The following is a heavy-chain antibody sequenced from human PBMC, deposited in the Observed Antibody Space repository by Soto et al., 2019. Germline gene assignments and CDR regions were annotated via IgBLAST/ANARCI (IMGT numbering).Heavy chain of an antibody. J-gene: IGHJ4*02. CDR1: GYTFTDYY. D-gene: IGHD5-18*01. CDR2: INPNSGGT. V-gene: IGHV1-2*04. Sequence: GASVKVSCKASGYTFTDYYMHWVRQAPGQGLEWMGWINPNSGGTNYAQKFQGWVTMTRDTSISTAYMELSRLRSDDTAAYYCAIQDGYSSGYYFLYWGQGXLVTVYS. CDR3: AIQDGYSSGYYFLY.